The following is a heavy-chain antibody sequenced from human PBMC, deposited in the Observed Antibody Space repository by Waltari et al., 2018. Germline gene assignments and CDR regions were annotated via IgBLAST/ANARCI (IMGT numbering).Heavy chain of an antibody. CDR3: ARKPGSGYEFDL. Sequence: QVQLQESGPGLVTPSQTLSLTCTVSGASITSGGYYWTWIRHHPGKDLEWIGYIYYGGSTYYNPSLNSRVTISQDTSKNQFSLQLTSLSAADTAVYFCARKPGSGYEFDLWGQGTLVTVSS. CDR1: GASITSGGYY. D-gene: IGHD5-12*01. V-gene: IGHV4-31*03. J-gene: IGHJ5*02. CDR2: IYYGGST.